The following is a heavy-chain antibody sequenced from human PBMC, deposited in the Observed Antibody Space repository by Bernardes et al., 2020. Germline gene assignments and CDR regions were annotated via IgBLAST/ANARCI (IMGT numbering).Heavy chain of an antibody. CDR2: IYYSGST. J-gene: IGHJ4*02. D-gene: IGHD6-6*01. Sequence: SETLSLTCTVSGGSISSSSYYWGWIRQPPGKGLEWIGSIYYSGSTYYNPSLKSRVTISVDTSKNQFSLKLSSVTAADTAVYYCARHGPHSYYFDYWGQGTLVTVSS. CDR1: GGSISSSSYY. CDR3: ARHGPHSYYFDY. V-gene: IGHV4-39*01.